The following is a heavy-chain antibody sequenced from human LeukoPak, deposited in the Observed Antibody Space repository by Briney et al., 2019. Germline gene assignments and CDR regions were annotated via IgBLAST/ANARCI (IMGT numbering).Heavy chain of an antibody. CDR1: GYTFTSYD. CDR2: MNPNSGNT. CDR3: ARGGYYDILTGYYNNWFDP. D-gene: IGHD3-9*01. Sequence: ASVKVSCKASGYTFTSYDINWVRQATGQGLEWMGWMNPNSGNTGYAQKFQGRVTMTRNTSISTAYMELSSLRSEDTAVYYCARGGYYDILTGYYNNWFDPWGRGTLVTVSS. V-gene: IGHV1-8*01. J-gene: IGHJ5*02.